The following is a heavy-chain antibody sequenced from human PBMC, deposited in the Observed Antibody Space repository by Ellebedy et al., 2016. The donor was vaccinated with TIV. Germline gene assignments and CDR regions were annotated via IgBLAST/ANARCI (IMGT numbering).Heavy chain of an antibody. J-gene: IGHJ4*02. CDR2: NSYSGIT. CDR1: GASFTSNY. V-gene: IGHV4-59*01. CDR3: ARGVYTSGWYDY. D-gene: IGHD6-19*01. Sequence: MPSETLSLTCTVSGASFTSNYWTWIRQPPGKGLEWIGYNSYSGITNHSPSLRGRVTISVDTSKNQFSLNLKFMTASDTGIYYCARGVYTSGWYDYWGQGFPVTVSS.